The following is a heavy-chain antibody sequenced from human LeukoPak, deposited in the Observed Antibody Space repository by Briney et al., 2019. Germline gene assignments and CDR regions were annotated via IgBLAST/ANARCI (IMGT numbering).Heavy chain of an antibody. J-gene: IGHJ3*02. Sequence: PGGSLRLSCAASGFTFIDYSVNWVRQAGGKGLQLVSSISSSSSYIFYADSLKGRFTISRDNAKNSLYLQMNSLRAEDTAVYYCARLRDYFTHAFDIWGQGTMVTVSS. CDR1: GFTFIDYS. CDR3: ARLRDYFTHAFDI. CDR2: ISSSSSYI. D-gene: IGHD3-10*01. V-gene: IGHV3-21*01.